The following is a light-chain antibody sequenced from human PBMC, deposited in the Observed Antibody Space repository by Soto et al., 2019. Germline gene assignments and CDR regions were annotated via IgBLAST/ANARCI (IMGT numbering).Light chain of an antibody. CDR3: QQGDSFPIT. CDR2: AAS. CDR1: QSISSW. Sequence: DLQMTQSPSSVSASVGDRVTITCRASQSISSWLAWYQQKPGTVPKLLIYAASSLRSGVPSRFSGSGAGTEFTLTITSLQPEDFGTYYCQQGDSFPITFGQGTRLEIK. J-gene: IGKJ5*01. V-gene: IGKV1-12*01.